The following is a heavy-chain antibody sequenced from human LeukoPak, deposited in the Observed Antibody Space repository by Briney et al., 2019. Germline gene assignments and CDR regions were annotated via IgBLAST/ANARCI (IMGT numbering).Heavy chain of an antibody. Sequence: SVKVSCKASGDTGTFSSFAINWVRQAPGQGLEWMGGIIPIFGTANYAQKFQGRVTITADKSTSTAYMKLSSLRSEDTAVYYCARGTSSGWYLFDYWGQGTLVTVSS. CDR1: GDTGTFSSFA. CDR2: IIPIFGTA. J-gene: IGHJ4*02. D-gene: IGHD6-19*01. CDR3: ARGTSSGWYLFDY. V-gene: IGHV1-69*06.